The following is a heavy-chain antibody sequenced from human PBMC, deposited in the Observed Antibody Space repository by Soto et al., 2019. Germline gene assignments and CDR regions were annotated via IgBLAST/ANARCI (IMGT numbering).Heavy chain of an antibody. Sequence: EVQLLESGGGLVQPGGSLRLSCAASGFTFSSYAMSWVRQAPGKGLEWVSAISGSGGSTYYADSVKGRFTIYRDNSKITLYLQMNSLRAEDTAVYYCAKDSRRIAVAGNSSTSDYWGQGTLVTVSS. J-gene: IGHJ4*02. CDR1: GFTFSSYA. D-gene: IGHD6-19*01. CDR2: ISGSGGST. CDR3: AKDSRRIAVAGNSSTSDY. V-gene: IGHV3-23*01.